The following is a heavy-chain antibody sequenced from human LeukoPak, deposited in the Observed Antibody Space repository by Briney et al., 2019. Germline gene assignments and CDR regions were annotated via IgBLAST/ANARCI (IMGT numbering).Heavy chain of an antibody. Sequence: SETLSLTCAVYGGSFSGYYWSWIRQPPGKGLEWIGEINHSGSTNYNPSLKSRVTISVDTSKNQFSLKLSSVTAADTAVYYCASIAAAGTSYYYVDVWGKGTTVTVSS. CDR3: ASIAAAGTSYYYVDV. D-gene: IGHD6-13*01. J-gene: IGHJ6*03. CDR1: GGSFSGYY. V-gene: IGHV4-34*01. CDR2: INHSGST.